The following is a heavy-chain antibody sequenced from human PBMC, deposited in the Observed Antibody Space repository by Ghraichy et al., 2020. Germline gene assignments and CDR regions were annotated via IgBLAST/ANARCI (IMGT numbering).Heavy chain of an antibody. D-gene: IGHD6-19*01. Sequence: GGSLRLSFTASGFTLNNYWMSWVRQAPGKGLEWVANINQDGNSKNYVDSVKGRFTISTDNAKNSVYLQMNSLTADDTAVYYCARSRWPEDYWGQGTLVTGSS. CDR3: ARSRWPEDY. CDR2: INQDGNSK. V-gene: IGHV3-7*03. J-gene: IGHJ4*02. CDR1: GFTLNNYW.